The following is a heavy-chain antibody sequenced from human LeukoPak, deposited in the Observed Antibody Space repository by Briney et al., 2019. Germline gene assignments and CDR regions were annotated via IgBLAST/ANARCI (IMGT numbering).Heavy chain of an antibody. CDR1: GYTFTSYY. V-gene: IGHV1-69*13. CDR2: IIPIFGTT. CDR3: ARTGAMAAAGVPVYYYGMNV. D-gene: IGHD6-13*01. J-gene: IGHJ6*02. Sequence: GASVKVSCKASGYTFTSYYMHWVRQAPGQPLEWMGGIIPIFGTTNYAQKFQGRVTITADESTSTAYLELNSLTSEDTAVFYCARTGAMAAAGVPVYYYGMNVWGQGTTITVSS.